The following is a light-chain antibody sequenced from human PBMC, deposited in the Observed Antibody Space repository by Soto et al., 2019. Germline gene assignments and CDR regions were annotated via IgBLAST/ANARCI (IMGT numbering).Light chain of an antibody. CDR2: EVS. J-gene: IGLJ2*01. CDR3: SSFTSSTTLV. CDR1: SSDVGNFNR. V-gene: IGLV2-18*02. Sequence: QSVLTQPPSVSGSPGQSVTISCTGTSSDVGNFNRVSWYQQPPGTAPKIMIYEVSNRPSGVPDRFSGSKSGNTASLTISGLQAEDEADYYCSSFTSSTTLVFGGGTKLTVL.